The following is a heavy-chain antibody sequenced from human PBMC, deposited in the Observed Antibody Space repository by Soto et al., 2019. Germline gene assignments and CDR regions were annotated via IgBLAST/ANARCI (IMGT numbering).Heavy chain of an antibody. Sequence: SEPLSLTCTVSGGSISSYYWSWIRQPPGKGLEWIGYIYYSGSTNYNPSLKSRVTISVDTSKNQFSLKLSSVTAADTAVYYCASADGGWSDAFDIWGQGTMVTVSS. CDR2: IYYSGST. D-gene: IGHD6-19*01. J-gene: IGHJ3*02. CDR3: ASADGGWSDAFDI. V-gene: IGHV4-59*01. CDR1: GGSISSYY.